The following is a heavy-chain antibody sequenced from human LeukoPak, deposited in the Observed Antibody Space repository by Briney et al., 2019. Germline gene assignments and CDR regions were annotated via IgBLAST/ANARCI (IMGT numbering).Heavy chain of an antibody. CDR3: ARDRGWNYDNWFDP. CDR1: GGTFSSYT. J-gene: IGHJ5*02. V-gene: IGHV1-69*04. Sequence: ASVKVSCKASGGTFSSYTISWVRQAPGQGLEWVGRIIPILGIANYAQKFQGRVTITADKSTSTDYMELSSLRSEDTAVYYCARDRGWNYDNWFDPYVQGTLVTVSS. CDR2: IIPILGIA. D-gene: IGHD1-7*01.